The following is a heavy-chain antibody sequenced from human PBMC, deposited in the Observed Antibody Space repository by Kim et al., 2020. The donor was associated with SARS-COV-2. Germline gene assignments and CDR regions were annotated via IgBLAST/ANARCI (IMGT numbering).Heavy chain of an antibody. V-gene: IGHV3-74*01. J-gene: IGHJ4*02. D-gene: IGHD3-9*01. Sequence: DSVKGRFTISRDNAKNTLYLQMNSLRAEDTAVYYCARGKRNYDILTGLDYWGQGTLVTVSS. CDR3: ARGKRNYDILTGLDY.